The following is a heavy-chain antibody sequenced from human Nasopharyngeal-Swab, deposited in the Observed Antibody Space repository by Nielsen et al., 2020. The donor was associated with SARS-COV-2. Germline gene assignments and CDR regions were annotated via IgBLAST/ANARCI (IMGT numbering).Heavy chain of an antibody. CDR2: ISGSGGST. V-gene: IGHV3-23*01. J-gene: IGHJ4*02. CDR3: AKDRSVTTDCSVY. D-gene: IGHD4-17*01. Sequence: VCLAPGKGLEWVSAISGSGGSTYYADSVKGRFTISRDNSKNTLYLQMNSLRAEDTAVYYCAKDRSVTTDCSVYWGQGTLVTVSS.